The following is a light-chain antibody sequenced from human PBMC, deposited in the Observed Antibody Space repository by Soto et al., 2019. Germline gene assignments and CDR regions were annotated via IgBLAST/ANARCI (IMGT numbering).Light chain of an antibody. V-gene: IGKV3-15*01. CDR2: GAS. CDR1: QSISSK. Sequence: EIVMTQSPATLSVSPGERATLSCRASQSISSKLAWYQQRPGQAPRLLIYGASTRATGVPVRFRGSGSGTEFTPTISGLQSEDFAVYCCQQYDKWPPTLRGGTKVDIK. J-gene: IGKJ4*01. CDR3: QQYDKWPPT.